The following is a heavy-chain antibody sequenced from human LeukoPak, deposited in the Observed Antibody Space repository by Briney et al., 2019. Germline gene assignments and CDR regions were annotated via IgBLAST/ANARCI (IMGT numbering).Heavy chain of an antibody. CDR3: ARRAGDYSHPYDY. V-gene: IGHV3-53*01. J-gene: IGHJ4*02. CDR2: IYSGGNT. Sequence: HPGGSLRLSCAASGFTFSSYEMNWVRQAPGKGLEWVSFIYSGGNTYYADSVKGRFTISRDNSKNTVHLQMNSLRAEDAAMYYCARRAGDYSHPYDYWGQGTLVTVSS. D-gene: IGHD3-22*01. CDR1: GFTFSSYE.